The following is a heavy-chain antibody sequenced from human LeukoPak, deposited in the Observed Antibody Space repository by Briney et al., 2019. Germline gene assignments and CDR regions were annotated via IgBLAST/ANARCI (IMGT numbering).Heavy chain of an antibody. CDR2: IDWDDDK. J-gene: IGHJ4*02. CDR1: GFSLSTSGMR. D-gene: IGHD3-16*02. V-gene: IGHV2-70*04. Sequence: SGPALVKPTQTLTLICTFSGFSLSTSGMRVSWIRQPPGKALEWLARIDWDDDKFYSTSLKTRLTISKDTSKNQVVLTMTNMDPVDTATYYCARTDYVWGSYREFDYWGQGTLVTVSS. CDR3: ARTDYVWGSYREFDY.